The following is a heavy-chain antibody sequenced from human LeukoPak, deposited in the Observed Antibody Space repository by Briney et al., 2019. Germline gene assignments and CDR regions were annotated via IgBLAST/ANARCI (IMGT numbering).Heavy chain of an antibody. Sequence: GGSLRLSCAASGFTFSNHWMNWVRQAPGKGLVWVSRINTDGSSTTYADSVKGRFTISRDNAKNTLYLQMNSLKNEDTAVYYCTKDRVWNSFDSWGQGTLVTVSS. CDR3: TKDRVWNSFDS. CDR1: GFTFSNHW. D-gene: IGHD1-1*01. CDR2: INTDGSST. J-gene: IGHJ4*02. V-gene: IGHV3-74*01.